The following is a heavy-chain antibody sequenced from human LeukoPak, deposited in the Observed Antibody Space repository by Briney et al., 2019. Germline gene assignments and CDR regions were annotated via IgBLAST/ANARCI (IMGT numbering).Heavy chain of an antibody. V-gene: IGHV4-34*01. CDR3: AREKLLLGVFL. J-gene: IGHJ3*01. CDR2: INHSGST. Sequence: SETLSLTCAVYGGSFSGYYWSWIRQPPGKGLEWIGEINHSGSTNYNPSLKSRVTISVDTSKNQFSLKLSSVTAADTAVYYCAREKLLLGVFLWGQGTMVTVSS. CDR1: GGSFSGYY. D-gene: IGHD3-16*01.